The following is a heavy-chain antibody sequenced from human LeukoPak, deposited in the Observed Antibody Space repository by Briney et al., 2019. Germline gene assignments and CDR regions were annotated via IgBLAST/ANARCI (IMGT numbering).Heavy chain of an antibody. CDR3: AREVYSNYVCDMDV. CDR2: IYSGGST. J-gene: IGHJ6*02. Sequence: GGSLRLSCAASGFTVSSNYMSWVRPPPGKGLEWVSVIYSGGSTYYADSVKGRFTISRDNSKNTLYLQLNSLRAEDTAVYYCAREVYSNYVCDMDVWGQGTTVTVSS. CDR1: GFTVSSNY. D-gene: IGHD4-11*01. V-gene: IGHV3-66*01.